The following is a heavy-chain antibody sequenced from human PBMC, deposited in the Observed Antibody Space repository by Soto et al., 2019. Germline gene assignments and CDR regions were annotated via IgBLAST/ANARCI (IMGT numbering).Heavy chain of an antibody. V-gene: IGHV1-69*01. CDR3: AMGSYSSISWELDSNYYHALCV. J-gene: IGHJ6*02. CDR2: VSPIVDSK. CDR1: GDCGGRSFA. D-gene: IGHD6-13*01. Sequence: QVQLVQSGAEVKKPGSSLKVSCRTSGDCGGRSFAISWVRQAPGQGLEWMGAVSPIVDSKVYAKRFQARLTICADQSTATVSMEMNRLKSEDTAVYYWAMGSYSSISWELDSNYYHALCVWGQGTKVTVSS.